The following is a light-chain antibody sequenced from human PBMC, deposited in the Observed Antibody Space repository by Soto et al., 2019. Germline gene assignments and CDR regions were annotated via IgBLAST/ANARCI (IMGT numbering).Light chain of an antibody. CDR3: QQLNNYPPFT. Sequence: IPLTQSPSSLSASIGDRVSITCRASQDIKTYVAWYQQKPGKAPKLLIYGAFTLQSGVPSRFNGSGSGTDFTLTISRLQPEDFATYYCQQLNNYPPFTFGPGTTV. V-gene: IGKV1-9*01. J-gene: IGKJ3*01. CDR2: GAF. CDR1: QDIKTY.